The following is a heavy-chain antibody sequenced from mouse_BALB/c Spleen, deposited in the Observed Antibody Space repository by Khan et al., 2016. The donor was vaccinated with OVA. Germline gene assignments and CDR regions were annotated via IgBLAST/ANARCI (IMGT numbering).Heavy chain of an antibody. Sequence: EVQLVESGGGLVQPGGSRKLSCAASGFTFSSFGMHWVRQAPEKGLEWVAYINSGSSTIYYADPVKGRFTISRDNSKNTLFLQMTSLRSEDTAMYYGARGSWAYWGQGTTLTVSS. V-gene: IGHV5-17*02. J-gene: IGHJ2*01. CDR1: GFTFSSFG. D-gene: IGHD4-1*01. CDR3: ARGSWAY. CDR2: INSGSSTI.